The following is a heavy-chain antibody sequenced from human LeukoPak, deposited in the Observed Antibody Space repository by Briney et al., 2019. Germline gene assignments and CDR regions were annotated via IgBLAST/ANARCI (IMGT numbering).Heavy chain of an antibody. Sequence: SVKVSCKASGGTFSNYAISWVRQAPGQGLEWMGRIIPILGIANYAQKFQGRVTITADKSTSTAYMELSSLRSEDTAVYYCERGYSYGYVDYWGQGTLVTVSS. D-gene: IGHD5-18*01. CDR3: ERGYSYGYVDY. CDR2: IIPILGIA. CDR1: GGTFSNYA. V-gene: IGHV1-69*04. J-gene: IGHJ4*02.